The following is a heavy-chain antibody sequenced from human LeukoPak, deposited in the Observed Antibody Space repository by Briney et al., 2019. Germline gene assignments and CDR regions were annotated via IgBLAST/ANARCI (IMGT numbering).Heavy chain of an antibody. D-gene: IGHD3-10*01. V-gene: IGHV3-23*01. CDR1: GFTFSSYG. Sequence: PGGSLRLSGAASGFTFSSYGMSWVRQAPGKGLEWVSAISGSGGSTYYADSVKGRFTISRDNSKNTLYLQMNSLRAEDTAVYYCAKGLPYYYGSGSYTAGAFDYWGQGTLVTVSS. CDR3: AKGLPYYYGSGSYTAGAFDY. J-gene: IGHJ4*02. CDR2: ISGSGGST.